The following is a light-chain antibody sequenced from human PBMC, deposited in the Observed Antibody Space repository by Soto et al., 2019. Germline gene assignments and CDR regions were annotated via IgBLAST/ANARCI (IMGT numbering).Light chain of an antibody. CDR3: AAWDDSLNGLV. Sequence: QSVQTQPPSASGTPGQRVTISCSGSSSNIGSNTVNWYQQLPGTAPKLLIYNNNQRPSGVPDRFSGSKSGTSASLAISGLQSEDEADYYCAAWDDSLNGLVFGTGTKLTVL. CDR2: NNN. V-gene: IGLV1-44*01. J-gene: IGLJ1*01. CDR1: SSNIGSNT.